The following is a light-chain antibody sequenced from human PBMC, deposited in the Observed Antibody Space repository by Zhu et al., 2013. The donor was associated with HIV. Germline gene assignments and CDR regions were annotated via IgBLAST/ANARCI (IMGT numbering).Light chain of an antibody. V-gene: IGKV3D-15*01. CDR3: QQYGTTPYR. CDR1: LSVTSN. Sequence: DIVMTQSPATLSVSPGERATLSCRASLSVTSNLAWYQQRPGQAPRLLIYGASSRTTGIPKRFVGGGSGTEFTLTISSLAPEDFAVYYCQQYGTTPYRFGQGTKLEIK. CDR2: GAS. J-gene: IGKJ2*03.